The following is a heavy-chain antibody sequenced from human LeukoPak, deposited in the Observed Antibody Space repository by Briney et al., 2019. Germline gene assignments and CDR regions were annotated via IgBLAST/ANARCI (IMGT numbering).Heavy chain of an antibody. J-gene: IGHJ4*02. CDR2: VNHNGIT. D-gene: IGHD4-17*01. CDR3: ARGTLTTMTNVLFDY. Sequence: SETLSLTCAVSGPGSFIGYYWSWIRQPPERGLEWIGEVNHNGITNYNPSLKSRLTISLGTSKNQFSLNLTSVTAADSAVYYCARGTLTTMTNVLFDYWDQGSLVTVSS. CDR1: GPGSFIGYY. V-gene: IGHV4-34*01.